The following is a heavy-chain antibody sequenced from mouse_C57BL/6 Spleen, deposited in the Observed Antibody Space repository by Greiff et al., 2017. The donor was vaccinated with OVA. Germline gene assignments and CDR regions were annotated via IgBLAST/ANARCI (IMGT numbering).Heavy chain of an antibody. CDR3: ARSLITTVVAPAY. CDR2: INPSSGYT. Sequence: QVQLQQSGAELAKPGASVKLSCKASGYTFTSYWMHWVKQRPGQGLEWIGYINPSSGYTKYNQKFKDKATLTADKSSSTAYMQLSSLTYEDSAVYYCARSLITTVVAPAYWGQGTLVTVSA. D-gene: IGHD1-1*01. V-gene: IGHV1-7*01. CDR1: GYTFTSYW. J-gene: IGHJ3*01.